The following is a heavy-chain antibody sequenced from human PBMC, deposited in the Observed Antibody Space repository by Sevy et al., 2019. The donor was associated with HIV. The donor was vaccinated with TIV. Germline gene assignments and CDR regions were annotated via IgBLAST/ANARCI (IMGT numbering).Heavy chain of an antibody. CDR1: GFTFSTYA. J-gene: IGHJ3*02. CDR2: ISGSGITT. V-gene: IGHV3-23*01. Sequence: GGSLRLSCAASGFTFSTYALSWVRLAPGKGLEWVSSISGSGITTYYADSVKGRFTIFRVNSKNTVYLQMNSLRAEDTAVYYCISAATLRAFDIWGQGTMVTVSS. D-gene: IGHD6-25*01. CDR3: ISAATLRAFDI.